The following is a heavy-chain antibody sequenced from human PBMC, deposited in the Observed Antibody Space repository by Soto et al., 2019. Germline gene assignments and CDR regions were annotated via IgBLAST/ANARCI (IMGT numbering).Heavy chain of an antibody. J-gene: IGHJ4*02. CDR3: VCGGNFFVY. CDR1: GFTFSTYW. V-gene: IGHV3-7*01. Sequence: EVQLVESGGGLVQPGGSLRLSCAASGFTFSTYWMTWVRRPPGKGLEWVANLDQDGSERYYVDSVRGRFTISRDNAKDSLYLQMNILRAEDKAVYYCVCGGNFFVYWGQGTLVTVSP. CDR2: LDQDGSER. D-gene: IGHD3-16*01.